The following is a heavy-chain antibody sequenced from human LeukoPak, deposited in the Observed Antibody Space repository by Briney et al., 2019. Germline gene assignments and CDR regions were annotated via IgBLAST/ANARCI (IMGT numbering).Heavy chain of an antibody. J-gene: IGHJ3*02. D-gene: IGHD3-3*01. V-gene: IGHV4-30-2*01. Sequence: PSETLSLTCAVSGGSISSGGYSWSWIRQPPGKGLEWIGYIYHSGSTYYNPSLKSRVTISVDTSKNQFSLKLSSVTAADTAVYYCAIRFRYGYGAFDIWGQGTMVTVSS. CDR2: IYHSGST. CDR3: AIRFRYGYGAFDI. CDR1: GGSISSGGYS.